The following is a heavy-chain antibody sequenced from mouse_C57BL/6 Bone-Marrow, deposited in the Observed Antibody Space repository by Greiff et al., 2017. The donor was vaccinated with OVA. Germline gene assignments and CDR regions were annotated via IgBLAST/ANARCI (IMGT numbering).Heavy chain of an antibody. D-gene: IGHD1-1*01. J-gene: IGHJ1*03. CDR2: INPNNGGT. Sequence: EVQLQQSGPELVKPGASVKISCKASGYTFTDYYMNWVKQSHGKSLEWIGDINPNNGGTSYNQKFKGKATLTVDKSSSTAYMELRSLTSEDSAVYYCARCGVVAWYFDVWGTGTTVTVSS. CDR1: GYTFTDYY. V-gene: IGHV1-26*01. CDR3: ARCGVVAWYFDV.